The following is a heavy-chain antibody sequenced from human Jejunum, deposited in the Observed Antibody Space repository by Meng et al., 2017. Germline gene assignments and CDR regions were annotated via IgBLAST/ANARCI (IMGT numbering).Heavy chain of an antibody. CDR2: VYRSGNT. V-gene: IGHV4-4*02. CDR3: AKAQSIGGLGNQLAY. J-gene: IGHJ4*02. CDR1: GASISSSNW. Sequence: QVQLQESGPGLVKPSGTLSLTCAVSGASISSSNWWSWVRQSPGKGLEWIGEVYRSGNTNYNSSFEGRVTISMDKSKNQLSLRLTSVTAADTAVYYCAKAQSIGGLGNQLAYWGQGTLVTVSS. D-gene: IGHD2-21*01.